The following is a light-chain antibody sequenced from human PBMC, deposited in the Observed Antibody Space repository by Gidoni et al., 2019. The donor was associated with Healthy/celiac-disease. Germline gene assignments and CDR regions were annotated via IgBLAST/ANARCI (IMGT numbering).Light chain of an antibody. Sequence: DVQMTKSPSSVSASVGDRVTTTCRASQGISSWLAWYQQKPGKAPKLLLYAASSLQSVVPSRFSGSGSGTDFPLTISILHPEYSATYYCQQANSFPLTFGGGTKVEIK. J-gene: IGKJ4*01. CDR2: AAS. CDR1: QGISSW. CDR3: QQANSFPLT. V-gene: IGKV1-12*01.